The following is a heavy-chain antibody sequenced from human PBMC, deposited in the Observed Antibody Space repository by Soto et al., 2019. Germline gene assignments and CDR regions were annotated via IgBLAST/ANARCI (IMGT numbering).Heavy chain of an antibody. J-gene: IGHJ4*02. CDR3: ARARVGSSGGSGYDY. CDR2: ISSSSSYI. D-gene: IGHD2-15*01. Sequence: EVQLVESGGGLVKPGGSLRLSCAASGFTFSSYSMNWVRQAPGKGLEWVSSISSSSSYIYYADSVKGRFTISRDNAKNSRYLKMNSLRAEDTAVYYCARARVGSSGGSGYDYWGQGTLVTVSS. V-gene: IGHV3-21*01. CDR1: GFTFSSYS.